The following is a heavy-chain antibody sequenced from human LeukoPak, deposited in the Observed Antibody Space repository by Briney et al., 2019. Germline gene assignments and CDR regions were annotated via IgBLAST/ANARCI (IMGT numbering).Heavy chain of an antibody. CDR1: GYTFTSYD. D-gene: IGHD5-24*01. V-gene: IGHV1-8*01. Sequence: ASVKVSCKASGYTFTSYDINWVRQATGQGLEWMGWMNPNSGNTGYTQKFQGRVTMTRNTSISTAYMELSSLRSEDTALYYCASDGYNGIASAFDIWGQGTMVTVSS. CDR3: ASDGYNGIASAFDI. CDR2: MNPNSGNT. J-gene: IGHJ3*02.